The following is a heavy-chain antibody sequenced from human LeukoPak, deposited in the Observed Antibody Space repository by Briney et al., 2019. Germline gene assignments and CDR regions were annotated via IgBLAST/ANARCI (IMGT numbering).Heavy chain of an antibody. J-gene: IGHJ4*02. CDR2: IYYSGST. CDR1: GDSISSYY. Sequence: PSETLSLTCTVSGDSISSYYWTWIRQLPGKGLEWIGYIYYSGSTNYNPSLKSRVTMSVDTSKNQFSLNLNSVTAADTAVYYCARDCGGDCYAFDSWGQGTLVTVSS. D-gene: IGHD2-21*02. CDR3: ARDCGGDCYAFDS. V-gene: IGHV4-59*01.